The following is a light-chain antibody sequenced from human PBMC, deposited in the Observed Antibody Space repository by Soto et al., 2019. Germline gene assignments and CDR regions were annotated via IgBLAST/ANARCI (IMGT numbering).Light chain of an antibody. V-gene: IGKV3-11*01. Sequence: EIVLTQSPATLSLSPGERATLSCRASQSVSSYLAWYQQKPGQAPRLLIYDASNRATGIPARFSGSGSGTDFTLTIRSLEPEDFAVYCCQQRSNWPAFGQGTRLEIK. CDR3: QQRSNWPA. CDR1: QSVSSY. CDR2: DAS. J-gene: IGKJ5*01.